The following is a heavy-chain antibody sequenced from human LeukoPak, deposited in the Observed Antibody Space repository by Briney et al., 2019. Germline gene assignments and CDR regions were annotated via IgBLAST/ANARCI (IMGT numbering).Heavy chain of an antibody. CDR2: ISGSGGST. CDR1: GFTFSSYA. V-gene: IGHV3-23*01. Sequence: GGSLRLSCAASGFTFSSYAMSWVRQAPGKGLEWVSAISGSGGSTYYADSVKGRFTISRDNSKNTLYLQMNGLRAEDTAVYYCAKKYYDSSGYYYGYWGQGTLVTVSS. J-gene: IGHJ4*02. D-gene: IGHD3-22*01. CDR3: AKKYYDSSGYYYGY.